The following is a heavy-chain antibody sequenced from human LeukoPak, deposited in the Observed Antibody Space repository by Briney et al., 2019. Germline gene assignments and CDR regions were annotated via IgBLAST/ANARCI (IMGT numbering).Heavy chain of an antibody. CDR1: GFTFSSYA. CDR2: ISGSGGST. CDR3: AKDGYCTNGVCEYYFDY. D-gene: IGHD2-8*01. J-gene: IGHJ4*02. Sequence: GGSLRLSCAASGFTFSSYAMSWVRQAPGKGLEWVSAISGSGGSTYYADSVKGRFTISRDNSKNTLYLQMNSLRAEDTAVYYCAKDGYCTNGVCEYYFDYWGQGTLVTVSS. V-gene: IGHV3-23*01.